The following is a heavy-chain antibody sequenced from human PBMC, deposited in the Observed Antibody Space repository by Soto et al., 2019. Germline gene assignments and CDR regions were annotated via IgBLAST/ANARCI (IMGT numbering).Heavy chain of an antibody. CDR2: IYYSGST. D-gene: IGHD1-7*01. Sequence: PSETLSLTCTVSGGSISSSSYYWGWIRQPPGKGLEWIGSIYYSGSTYYNPSLKSRVTISVDTSKNQFSLKLSSVTAADTAVYYCARRITGTTYGYYYYYYGMDVWGQGTTVTVSS. CDR1: GGSISSSSYY. CDR3: ARRITGTTYGYYYYYYGMDV. V-gene: IGHV4-39*01. J-gene: IGHJ6*02.